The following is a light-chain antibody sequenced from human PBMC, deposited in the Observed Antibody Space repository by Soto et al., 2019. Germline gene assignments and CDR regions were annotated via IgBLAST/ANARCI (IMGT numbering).Light chain of an antibody. J-gene: IGKJ1*01. V-gene: IGKV1-12*01. Sequence: DIQMTQSPSPLSASVGDRVTITFRASQSISGWLAWYQQKPGKAPKLLIYAASSLQSGVPSRFSGSGSGTHFTLAISSLQPKDFATYCCQQANSFPQTFGQWTKV. CDR3: QQANSFPQT. CDR1: QSISGW. CDR2: AAS.